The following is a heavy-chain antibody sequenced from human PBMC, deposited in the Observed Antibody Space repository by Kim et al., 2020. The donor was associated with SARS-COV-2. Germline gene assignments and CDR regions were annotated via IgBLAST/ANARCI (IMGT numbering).Heavy chain of an antibody. V-gene: IGHV3-23*01. CDR2: ISGSGGST. CDR3: AKEGNYDILTGDAFDY. D-gene: IGHD3-9*01. Sequence: GGSLRLSCAASGFTFSSYAMSWVRQAPGKGLEWVSAISGSGGSTYYADSVKGRFTISRDNSKNTLYLQMNSLRAEDTAVYYCAKEGNYDILTGDAFDYWGQGTLVTVSS. CDR1: GFTFSSYA. J-gene: IGHJ4*02.